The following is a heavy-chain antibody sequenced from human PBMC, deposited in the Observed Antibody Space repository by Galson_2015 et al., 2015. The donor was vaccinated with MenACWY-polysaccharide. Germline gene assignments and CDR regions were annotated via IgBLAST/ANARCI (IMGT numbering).Heavy chain of an antibody. CDR3: ARVPGSWYSDY. Sequence: LRLSCAASGFTFSSYWMHWVRQAPGKGLVWVSRINGDGSTTNYADSVKGRFTISRDNAKNTLYLQMNSLRAEDTAVYYCARVPGSWYSDYWGQGTLVTVSS. V-gene: IGHV3-74*01. CDR1: GFTFSSYW. CDR2: INGDGSTT. J-gene: IGHJ4*02. D-gene: IGHD6-13*01.